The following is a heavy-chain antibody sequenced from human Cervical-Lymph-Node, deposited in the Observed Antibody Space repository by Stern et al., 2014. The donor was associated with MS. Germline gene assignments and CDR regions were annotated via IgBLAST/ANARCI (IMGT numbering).Heavy chain of an antibody. CDR2: MGGGSCST. CDR3: ATGGISD. D-gene: IGHD3-16*01. V-gene: IGHV3-23*04. J-gene: IGHJ4*02. CDR1: GFTFDKYA. Sequence: EDQLVESGGGLVQPGGSLRVSCVGSGFTFDKYAMIWVRQAPGKGLEWVSSMGGGSCSTHYAESVEGRFSISRGNSTHTPYLQLNSLRADDTAVYYCATGGISDWGQGTLVTVSS.